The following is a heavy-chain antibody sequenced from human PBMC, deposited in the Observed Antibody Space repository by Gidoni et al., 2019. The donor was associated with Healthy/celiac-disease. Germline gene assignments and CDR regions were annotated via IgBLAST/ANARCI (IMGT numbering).Heavy chain of an antibody. CDR2: IWYDGSNK. CDR3: ARDLIAVAAYYGMDV. V-gene: IGHV3-33*01. J-gene: IGHJ6*02. Sequence: QGQLVESGGGVVQPGRSLRLSWAASGFTLSSYGMHWVRQAPGKGLEWVAVIWYDGSNKYYADSVKGRFTISRDNSKNTLYLQMNSLRAEDTAVYYCARDLIAVAAYYGMDVWGQGTTVTVSS. D-gene: IGHD6-19*01. CDR1: GFTLSSYG.